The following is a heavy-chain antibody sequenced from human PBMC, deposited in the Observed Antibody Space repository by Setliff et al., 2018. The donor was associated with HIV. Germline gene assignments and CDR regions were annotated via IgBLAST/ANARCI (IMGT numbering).Heavy chain of an antibody. V-gene: IGHV4-34*01. CDR2: IKHGGSA. CDR1: GGSFSGFY. Sequence: SETLSPNCAVYGGSFSGFYWTWIRRPPGKGLEWIGEIKHGGSANYNPSLKSRVTISVDGYTNQFSLKLGSVTAADAAVYYCARGAYCGGASCSLTRFDPWGQGTLVTVSS. CDR3: ARGAYCGGASCSLTRFDP. D-gene: IGHD2-15*01. J-gene: IGHJ5*02.